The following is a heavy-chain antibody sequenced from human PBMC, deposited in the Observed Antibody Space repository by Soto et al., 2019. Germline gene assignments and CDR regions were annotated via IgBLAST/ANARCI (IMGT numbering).Heavy chain of an antibody. J-gene: IGHJ6*02. Sequence: QVQLVQSGAEVKKPGASVKVSCKASGYTFTSYAMHWVRQAPGQRLEWMGWINAGNGNTKYSQKLQGRVTMTTDTSTSTAYMELRSLRSDDTAVYYCARVLSKSFGKYYYYYYGMDVWGQGTTVTVSS. D-gene: IGHD3-16*01. CDR1: GYTFTSYA. CDR3: ARVLSKSFGKYYYYYYGMDV. V-gene: IGHV1-3*01. CDR2: INAGNGNT.